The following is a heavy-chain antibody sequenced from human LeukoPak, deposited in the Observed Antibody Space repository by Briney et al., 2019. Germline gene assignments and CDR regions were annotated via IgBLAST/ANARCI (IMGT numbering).Heavy chain of an antibody. J-gene: IGHJ4*02. D-gene: IGHD3-10*01. Sequence: GGSLRLSCAASGFTFSSYAMHWVRQAPGKGLEWVAVISYDGSNKYYADSVKGRFTISRDNSKNTLYMQMNSLRAEDTAVYYCASLGYGSGSYYSDYWGQGTLVTVSS. V-gene: IGHV3-30*04. CDR1: GFTFSSYA. CDR3: ASLGYGSGSYYSDY. CDR2: ISYDGSNK.